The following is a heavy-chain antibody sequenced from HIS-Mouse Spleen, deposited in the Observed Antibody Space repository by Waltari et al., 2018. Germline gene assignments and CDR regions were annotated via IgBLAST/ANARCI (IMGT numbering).Heavy chain of an antibody. J-gene: IGHJ2*01. Sequence: QLQLQESGPGLVKPSETLSLTCTVSGGSISSSSYYWGWIRQPPGKGLEWIGSIYYSSGNYYNPARKIRVTISVDTSKNQFSLKLGSVTAADTAVYYCAREIPYSSSWYDWYFDLWGRGTLVTVSS. CDR3: AREIPYSSSWYDWYFDL. CDR2: IYYSSGN. D-gene: IGHD6-13*01. V-gene: IGHV4-39*07. CDR1: GGSISSSSYY.